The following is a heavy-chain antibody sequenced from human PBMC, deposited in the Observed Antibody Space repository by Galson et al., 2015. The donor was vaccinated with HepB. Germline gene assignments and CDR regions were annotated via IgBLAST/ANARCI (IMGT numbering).Heavy chain of an antibody. J-gene: IGHJ4*02. V-gene: IGHV3-73*01. CDR2: IRSKASGHAT. CDR1: GFTFSGSA. D-gene: IGHD2-15*01. Sequence: SLRLSCAASGFTFSGSAIHWVRQASGKGLEWVGRIRSKASGHATAYDASLKGRFTISRDDSKNTACLHMNSLKTEDTAVYYCARLGDLSGYSSLWGQGTLVTVSS. CDR3: ARLGDLSGYSSL.